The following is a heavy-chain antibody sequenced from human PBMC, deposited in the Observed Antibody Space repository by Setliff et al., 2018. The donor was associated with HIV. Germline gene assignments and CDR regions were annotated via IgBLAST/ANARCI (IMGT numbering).Heavy chain of an antibody. CDR2: IYHRGST. CDR3: ARSFGNGNSRLGN. J-gene: IGHJ4*02. Sequence: SETLSLTCTVSGASITTDTYYWAWIRQPPGKGLEWIGSIYHRGSTHHNPSLKSRVTFSVDTPKNQFTLKLSSVTAADAAVYYCARSFGNGNSRLGNWGQGTLVTVSS. CDR1: GASITTDTYY. D-gene: IGHD2-8*01. V-gene: IGHV4-39*01.